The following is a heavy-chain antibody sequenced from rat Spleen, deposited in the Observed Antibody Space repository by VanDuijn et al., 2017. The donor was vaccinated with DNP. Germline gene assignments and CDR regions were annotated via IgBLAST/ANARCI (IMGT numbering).Heavy chain of an antibody. V-gene: IGHV2-6*01. CDR1: GFSLTSYT. CDR3: TRKEPRVLYYFSSIFDY. D-gene: IGHD1-2*01. Sequence: QVQLKESGPGLVQPSQTLSLTCTVSGFSLTSYTVSWVRQPPGKGLEWIAAISNGGITYYNSALKSRLSISRDTCKSQVFVQMYSAQTPATAIYCCTRKEPRVLYYFSSIFDYWGQGVMVTVSS. CDR2: ISNGGIT. J-gene: IGHJ2*01.